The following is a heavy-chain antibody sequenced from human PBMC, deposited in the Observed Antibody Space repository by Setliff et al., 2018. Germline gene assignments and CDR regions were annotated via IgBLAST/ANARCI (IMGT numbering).Heavy chain of an antibody. V-gene: IGHV3-23*03. Sequence: GGSLRLSCAASGFTFSNYAMSWVRQAPGKGLEWVSVIYSGSGRTYYADSVKGRFTISRDNSKNTLHLQMNSLRAEDTALYYCASTSPFDFWGQGTRVTVSS. J-gene: IGHJ4*02. CDR2: IYSGSGRT. CDR1: GFTFSNYA. D-gene: IGHD5-12*01. CDR3: ASTSPFDF.